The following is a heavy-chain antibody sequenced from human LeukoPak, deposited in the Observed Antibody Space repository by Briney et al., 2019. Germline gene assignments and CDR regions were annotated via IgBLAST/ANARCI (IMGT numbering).Heavy chain of an antibody. Sequence: GGSLRLSCAASGFTFSSYWMSWVRQAPGKGLEWVSAISGSGGSTYYADSVKGRFTISRDNSKNTLYLQMNSLRAEDTAVYYCAKRKAGGYYYDSSGYGAFDIWGQGTMVTVSS. V-gene: IGHV3-23*01. CDR2: ISGSGGST. D-gene: IGHD3-22*01. CDR3: AKRKAGGYYYDSSGYGAFDI. CDR1: GFTFSSYW. J-gene: IGHJ3*02.